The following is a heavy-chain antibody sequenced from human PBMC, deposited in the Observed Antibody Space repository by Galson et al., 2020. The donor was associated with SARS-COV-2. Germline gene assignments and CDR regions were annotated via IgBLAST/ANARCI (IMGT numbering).Heavy chain of an antibody. V-gene: IGHV4-39*07. CDR2: SYYSGST. Sequence: SETLSLTCTVSGGSISSSSNYWGWTRQPPGKGPEWLGSSYYSGSTYYNPSLKSRVTISVDTSKNQFSLKLSSVTAAATAVYYCARDRIGDYSNYWFDPWGQGTLVTVSS. CDR1: GGSISSSSNY. CDR3: ARDRIGDYSNYWFDP. J-gene: IGHJ5*02. D-gene: IGHD4-4*01.